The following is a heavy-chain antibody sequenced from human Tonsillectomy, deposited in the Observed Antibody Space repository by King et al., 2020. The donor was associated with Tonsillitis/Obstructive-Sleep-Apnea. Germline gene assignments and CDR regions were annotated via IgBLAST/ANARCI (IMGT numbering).Heavy chain of an antibody. CDR1: VGSFSGYY. J-gene: IGHJ3*02. Sequence: VQLQQWGAGLLKPSETLSLTCAVYVGSFSGYYWSWIRQPPGKGLEWIGVINHSGSTNYNPSLKSRVTISVDTSKNQFSLKLSSVTAADTAVYYCARGLVYERAFDIWGQGTMVTVSS. V-gene: IGHV4-34*01. CDR2: INHSGST. CDR3: ARGLVYERAFDI. D-gene: IGHD1-14*01.